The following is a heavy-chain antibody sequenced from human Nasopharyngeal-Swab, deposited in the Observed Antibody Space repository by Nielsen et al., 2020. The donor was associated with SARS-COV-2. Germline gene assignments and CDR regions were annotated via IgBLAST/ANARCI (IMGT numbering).Heavy chain of an antibody. CDR3: AKGGGTTGTVGLDI. Sequence: GESLKISCAASGFTFSSYGMHWVRQAPGKGLEWVAVISCDGSNKYYADSVKGRFTISRDNSKNTLYLQMNSLRAEDTAVYYCAKGGGTTGTVGLDIWAKGQWSPSLQ. CDR2: ISCDGSNK. D-gene: IGHD1-1*01. J-gene: IGHJ3*02. V-gene: IGHV3-30*18. CDR1: GFTFSSYG.